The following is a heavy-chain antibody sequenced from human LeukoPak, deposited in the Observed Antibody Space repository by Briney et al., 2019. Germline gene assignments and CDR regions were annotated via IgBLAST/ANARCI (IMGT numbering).Heavy chain of an antibody. D-gene: IGHD3-22*01. V-gene: IGHV3-9*01. CDR3: AKDYFYDSSGYYFDY. J-gene: IGHJ4*02. CDR1: GFTFDDYA. CDR2: ISWNSGSI. Sequence: GRSLRLSYAASGFTFDDYAMHWVRQAPGKGLEWVSGISWNSGSIGYADSVKGRFTISRDNAKNSLYLQMNSLRAEDTALYYCAKDYFYDSSGYYFDYWGQGTLVTVSS.